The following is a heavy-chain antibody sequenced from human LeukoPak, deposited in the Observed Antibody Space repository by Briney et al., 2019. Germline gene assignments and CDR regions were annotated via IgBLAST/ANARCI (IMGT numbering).Heavy chain of an antibody. Sequence: SGGSLRLSCAASGFNFSSYSMNWVRQAPGKGLECVSVIYSGGTTYYADSVKGRFTISRDNSKNTLYLQMNSLRAEDTAVYYCARGCSAVSCYAFDYWGQGTLVTVSS. CDR3: ARGCSAVSCYAFDY. CDR1: GFNFSSYS. D-gene: IGHD2-15*01. V-gene: IGHV3-53*01. CDR2: IYSGGTT. J-gene: IGHJ4*02.